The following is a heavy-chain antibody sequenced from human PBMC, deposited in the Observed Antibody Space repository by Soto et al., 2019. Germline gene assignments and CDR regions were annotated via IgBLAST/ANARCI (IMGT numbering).Heavy chain of an antibody. Sequence: ASVKVSCKASGYTFTSYDINWVRQATGQGLEWMGWMNPNSGNTGYAQKFQGRVTMTRKTSIITAYMELSSLRSEDTAVYHCARGPPGDANYEYVWGCYRNYYGMGFCCHLPTFTV. D-gene: IGHD3-16*02. J-gene: IGHJ6*02. CDR2: MNPNSGNT. V-gene: IGHV1-8*01. CDR1: GYTFTSYD. CDR3: ARGPPGDANYEYVWGCYRNYYGMGF.